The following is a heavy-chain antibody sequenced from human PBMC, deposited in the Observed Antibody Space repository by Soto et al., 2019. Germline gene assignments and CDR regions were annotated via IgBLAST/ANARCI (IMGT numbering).Heavy chain of an antibody. Sequence: SETLSLTCAVSDGSINSGAYSWSWIRQPPGKGLEWIGYIYYSGSTNYNPSLKSRVTISVDTSKNQFSLKLSSVTAADTAVYYCARGQYSSSWYWFDPWGQGTLVTVSS. J-gene: IGHJ5*02. CDR1: DGSINSGAYS. V-gene: IGHV4-61*08. D-gene: IGHD6-13*01. CDR3: ARGQYSSSWYWFDP. CDR2: IYYSGST.